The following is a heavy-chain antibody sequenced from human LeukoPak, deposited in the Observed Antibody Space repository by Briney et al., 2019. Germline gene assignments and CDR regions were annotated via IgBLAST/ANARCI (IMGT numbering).Heavy chain of an antibody. J-gene: IGHJ4*02. CDR2: ISSSGGST. CDR3: ARDMITFGGVIVNYFDY. CDR1: GFTFSSYA. Sequence: HPGGSLRLSCAASGFTFSSYAMSWVRQAPGKGLEWVSAISSSGGSTYYADSVKGRFTISRDNSKNTLYLQMNSLRAEDTAVYYCARDMITFGGVIVNYFDYWGQGTLVTVSS. D-gene: IGHD3-16*02. V-gene: IGHV3-23*01.